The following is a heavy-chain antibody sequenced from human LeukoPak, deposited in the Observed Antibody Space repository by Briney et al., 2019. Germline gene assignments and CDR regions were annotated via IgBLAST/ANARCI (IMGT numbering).Heavy chain of an antibody. Sequence: SETLSLTCTVSGGSINSYYWSWIRQPAGKGLEWIGRIYISGAINYNPSLKSRVTISVDTSKKQFSLKLTSVTAADTAVYYCASGGVGARPDWGQGTLVIVSS. D-gene: IGHD1-26*01. CDR2: IYISGAI. J-gene: IGHJ4*02. V-gene: IGHV4-4*07. CDR3: ASGGVGARPD. CDR1: GGSINSYY.